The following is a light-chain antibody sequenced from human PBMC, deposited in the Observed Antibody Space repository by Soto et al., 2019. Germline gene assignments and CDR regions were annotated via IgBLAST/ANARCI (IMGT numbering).Light chain of an antibody. CDR3: QQYDNLPPYT. CDR1: QDISNY. V-gene: IGKV1-33*01. Sequence: DIQMTQSPSSLSASVGDRVTITCQASQDISNYLNWYQQKPGKAPKLLIYDASNLESGVPSRFCGDGSGTDFTFTISSLQPEDIATYYCQQYDNLPPYTFGQGTKLEIK. CDR2: DAS. J-gene: IGKJ2*01.